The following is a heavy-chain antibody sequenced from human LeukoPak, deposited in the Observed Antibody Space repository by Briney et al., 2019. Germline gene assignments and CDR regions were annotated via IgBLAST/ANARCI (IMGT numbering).Heavy chain of an antibody. CDR2: IYYSGST. Sequence: PSEALSLTCTVSGGSISSYYWSWIRQPPGKGLEWIGYIYYSGSTNYNPSLKSRVTISVDTSKNQFSLKLSSVTAADTAVYYCARAMVRGVRGASYYMDVWGKGTTVTISS. D-gene: IGHD3-10*01. J-gene: IGHJ6*03. V-gene: IGHV4-59*01. CDR1: GGSISSYY. CDR3: ARAMVRGVRGASYYMDV.